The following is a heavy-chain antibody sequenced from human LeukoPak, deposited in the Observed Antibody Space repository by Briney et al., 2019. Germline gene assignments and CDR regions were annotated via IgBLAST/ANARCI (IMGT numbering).Heavy chain of an antibody. CDR2: INPNTGDT. J-gene: IGHJ6*02. Sequence: ASVNVSCTASGYTITGYYMHWVRQAPGQGLEWMGRINPNTGDTNSARGFQGRITMTRDTSISTVYMELSRLRSDDTAVYYCARDGPPLGYCSGGSCYYYYYGMDVWGQGTTVTVSS. D-gene: IGHD2-15*01. CDR1: GYTITGYY. CDR3: ARDGPPLGYCSGGSCYYYYYGMDV. V-gene: IGHV1-2*06.